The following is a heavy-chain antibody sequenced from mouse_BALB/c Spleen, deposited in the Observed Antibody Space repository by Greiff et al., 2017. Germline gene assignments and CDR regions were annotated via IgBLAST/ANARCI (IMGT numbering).Heavy chain of an antibody. CDR2: IYPGSGST. Sequence: VQLQQPGAELVKPGTSVKLSCKASGYNFTSYWINWVKLRPGQGLEWIGDIYPGSGSTNYNEKFKSKATLTVDTSSSTAYMQLSSLASEDSALYYCARSYYGYVGFAYGGQGTLVTVSA. V-gene: IGHV1-55*01. CDR3: ARSYYGYVGFAY. CDR1: GYNFTSYW. J-gene: IGHJ3*01. D-gene: IGHD1-2*01.